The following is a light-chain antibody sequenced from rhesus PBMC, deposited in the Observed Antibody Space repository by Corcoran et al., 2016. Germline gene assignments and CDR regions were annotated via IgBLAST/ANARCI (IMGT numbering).Light chain of an antibody. V-gene: IGKV1S16*01. CDR2: YAA. CDR1: QGISNY. CDR3: QQHSSYPWT. J-gene: IGKJ1*01. Sequence: DIQMTQSPSSLSSSVGDTVTITCRASQGISNYVAWYQQKPGKAPNPVFNYAASLESGVPSRFSGSGSGTDFTLTFTSLQPEEFATYYCQQHSSYPWTFGQGTKVEIK.